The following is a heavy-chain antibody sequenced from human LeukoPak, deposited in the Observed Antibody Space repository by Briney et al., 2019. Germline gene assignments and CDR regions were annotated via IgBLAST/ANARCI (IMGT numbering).Heavy chain of an antibody. CDR2: TYYRSKWYS. V-gene: IGHV6-1*01. Sequence: SQTLSLTCAISGDSVSSNSAAWNWIRQSPSRGLEWLGRTYYRSKWYSYYAASVKSRITINPDTSKNQFSVQLKSVTPEDTAVYYCARMVGLVSDYWGQGTLVTVSS. D-gene: IGHD3-10*01. J-gene: IGHJ4*02. CDR1: GDSVSSNSAA. CDR3: ARMVGLVSDY.